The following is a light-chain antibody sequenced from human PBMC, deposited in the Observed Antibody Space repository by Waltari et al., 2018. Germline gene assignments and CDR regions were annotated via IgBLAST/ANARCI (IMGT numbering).Light chain of an antibody. J-gene: IGLJ2*01. CDR2: EDT. V-gene: IGLV6-57*03. CDR3: QSYDSSSRVV. CDR1: SCSIANNY. Sequence: NFMLTQPHSVSESPGKTVTISCTRSSCSIANNYFQWYQQRPGRAPTTVIFEDTQRPCGVPDRLSGSIDSSSTSASLTISALKTEDEANYYCQSYDSSSRVVFGGGTKLTVL.